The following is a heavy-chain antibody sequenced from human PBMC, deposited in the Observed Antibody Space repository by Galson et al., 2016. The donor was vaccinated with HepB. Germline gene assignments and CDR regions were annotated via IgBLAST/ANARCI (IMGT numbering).Heavy chain of an antibody. D-gene: IGHD3-9*01. CDR1: GFTFRIYS. J-gene: IGHJ4*02. V-gene: IGHV3-48*02. CDR2: ITSSSRVP. Sequence: SLRLSCADSGFTFRIYSMNWVRQAPGKGLEWISHITSSSRVPDYADSVKGRFTISRDNAKKSLYLQMNSLRDEDTAVYYCANDWYGYMAYWGQGTLVTVSS. CDR3: ANDWYGYMAY.